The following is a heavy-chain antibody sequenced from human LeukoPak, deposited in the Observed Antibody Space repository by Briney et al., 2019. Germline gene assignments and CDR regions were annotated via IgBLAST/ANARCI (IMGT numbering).Heavy chain of an antibody. D-gene: IGHD6-13*01. Sequence: SETLSLTCTVSGGFISSSTYYWGWIRQPPGKGLEWIGYIYYSGSTNYNPSLKSRVTISVDTSKNQFSLKLSSVTAADTAVYYCARGPGYSSSWYPDNWFDPWGQGTLVTVSS. CDR2: IYYSGST. V-gene: IGHV4-61*05. CDR3: ARGPGYSSSWYPDNWFDP. CDR1: GGFISSSTYY. J-gene: IGHJ5*02.